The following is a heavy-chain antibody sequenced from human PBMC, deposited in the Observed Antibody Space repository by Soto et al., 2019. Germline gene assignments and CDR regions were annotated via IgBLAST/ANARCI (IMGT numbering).Heavy chain of an antibody. D-gene: IGHD6-6*01. Sequence: QVQLQESGPGLVKPSQTLSLTCTVSGGSISSGDYYWSWLRQPTGKVLEWIGYIYYSGSTYCNPSLKSRVTISVDTSKNQFSLKLSSVTAADTAVYYCARDGIAARYYDCMDVWGQGTTVTVSS. J-gene: IGHJ6*02. V-gene: IGHV4-30-4*01. CDR2: IYYSGST. CDR1: GGSISSGDYY. CDR3: ARDGIAARYYDCMDV.